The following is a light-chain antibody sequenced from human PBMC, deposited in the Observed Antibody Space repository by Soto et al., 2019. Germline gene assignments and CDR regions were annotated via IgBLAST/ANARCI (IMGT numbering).Light chain of an antibody. Sequence: VLTQPASVSGSPGQSITISCTATSSDVASYNYVSWYQQHPGKAPKLMIFEVFNRPSGISNRFSGSKSGNTASLTISGLQAGDEADYFCSSYTSSSTLYVFGTGTKVTVL. J-gene: IGLJ1*01. CDR3: SSYTSSSTLYV. CDR1: SSDVASYNY. CDR2: EVF. V-gene: IGLV2-14*01.